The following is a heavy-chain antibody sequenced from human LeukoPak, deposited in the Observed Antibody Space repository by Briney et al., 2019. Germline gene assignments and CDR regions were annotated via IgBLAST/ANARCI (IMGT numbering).Heavy chain of an antibody. V-gene: IGHV1-2*02. CDR1: GYTFVGYY. Sequence: ASVKLSCKASGYTFVGYYLHWVRQAPGQGLEWMAWIDPYTGNTHYAQKFQGRITVTRDTSVSTTYMELSWLTSDDTARYYCAREYSASEHWGQGTPVTVSS. CDR2: IDPYTGNT. CDR3: AREYSASEH. J-gene: IGHJ4*02. D-gene: IGHD5-12*01.